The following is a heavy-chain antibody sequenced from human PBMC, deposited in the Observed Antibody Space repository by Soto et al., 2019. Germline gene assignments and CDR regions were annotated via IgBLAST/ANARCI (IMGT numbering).Heavy chain of an antibody. CDR2: ISDDGTKK. V-gene: IGHV3-30*03. D-gene: IGHD3-22*01. Sequence: QVQLVESGGGVVQPGKSLRLSCAASRFTFSNYVMHWVRQAPGKGLEWVALISDDGTKKYYADSVKGRFTISRDNSKNTLYLQMNSLRAEDTAVYFCARELYYYDSSGYYPLENWGQGTLVTVSS. CDR1: RFTFSNYV. CDR3: ARELYYYDSSGYYPLEN. J-gene: IGHJ4*02.